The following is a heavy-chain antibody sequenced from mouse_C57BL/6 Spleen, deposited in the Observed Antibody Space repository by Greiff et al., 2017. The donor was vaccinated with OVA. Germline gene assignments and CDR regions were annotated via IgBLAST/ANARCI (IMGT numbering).Heavy chain of an antibody. Sequence: EVKLMESGEGLVKPGGSLKLSCAASGFTFSSYAMSWVRQTPEKRLEWVAYISSGGDYIYYADTVKGRFTISRDNARNTLYLQMSSLKSEDTAMYYCTRGEGLGGYDRYYAMDYWGQGTSVTVSS. D-gene: IGHD2-2*01. CDR1: GFTFSSYA. CDR3: TRGEGLGGYDRYYAMDY. J-gene: IGHJ4*01. CDR2: ISSGGDYI. V-gene: IGHV5-9-1*02.